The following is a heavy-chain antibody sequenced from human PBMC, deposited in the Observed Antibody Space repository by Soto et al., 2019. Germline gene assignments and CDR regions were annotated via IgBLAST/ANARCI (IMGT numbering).Heavy chain of an antibody. CDR1: GFTFSNYD. Sequence: EVLLLESGGGLVQPGGSLRLSCAASGFTFSNYDMGWVRQAPGKGLELVSVISGSGSGPYYADSVKGLFTISRDNAENTLYLQMHSLRVGDTAVYYCANLQSWGARDFWGQGTLVTVSS. J-gene: IGHJ4*02. CDR3: ANLQSWGARDF. CDR2: ISGSGSGP. D-gene: IGHD3-16*01. V-gene: IGHV3-23*01.